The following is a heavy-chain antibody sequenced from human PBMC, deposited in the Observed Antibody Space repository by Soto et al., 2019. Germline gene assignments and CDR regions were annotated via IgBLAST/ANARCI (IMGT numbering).Heavy chain of an antibody. CDR3: ARGGVEWNYYYYYYGMDV. V-gene: IGHV4-39*01. D-gene: IGHD3-3*01. J-gene: IGHJ6*02. CDR2: IYYSGST. CDR1: GGSISSSSYY. Sequence: PSETLSLTCTVSGGSISSSSYYWGWIRQPPGKGLEWIGSIYYSGSTYYNPSLKSRVTISVDTSKNQFSLKLSSVTAADTAVYYCARGGVEWNYYYYYYGMDVWGQGTTVTVSS.